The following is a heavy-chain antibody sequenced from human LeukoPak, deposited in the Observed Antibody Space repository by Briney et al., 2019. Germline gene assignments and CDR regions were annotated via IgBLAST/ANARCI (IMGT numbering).Heavy chain of an antibody. D-gene: IGHD6-13*01. V-gene: IGHV3-7*01. Sequence: PGGSLRLSCAASGFTFNNYWMTWVRQAPGKGLEWVGNINLDGSDKYYGDSVKGRFTISRDNAKNSLYLQMNSLRAEDTAVYYCAKTRAYSSRHSRIYFDYWGQGTLVTVSS. J-gene: IGHJ4*02. CDR2: INLDGSDK. CDR1: GFTFNNYW. CDR3: AKTRAYSSRHSRIYFDY.